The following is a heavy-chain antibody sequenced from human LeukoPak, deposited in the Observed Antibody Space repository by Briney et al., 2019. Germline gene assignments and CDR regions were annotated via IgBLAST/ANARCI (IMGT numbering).Heavy chain of an antibody. CDR3: ARDYCSGGSCYYDY. V-gene: IGHV1-69*13. CDR2: IIPIFGTA. Sequence: RASVKVSCKASGYTFTSYYMHWVRQAPGQGLEWMGGIIPIFGTANYAQKFQGRVTITADESTSTAYMELSSLRSEDTAVYYCARDYCSGGSCYYDYWGQGTLVTVSS. CDR1: GYTFTSYY. D-gene: IGHD2-15*01. J-gene: IGHJ4*02.